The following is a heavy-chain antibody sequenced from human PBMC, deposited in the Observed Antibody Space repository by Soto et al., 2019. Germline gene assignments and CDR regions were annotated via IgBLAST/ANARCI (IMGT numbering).Heavy chain of an antibody. V-gene: IGHV1-46*01. D-gene: IGHD3-3*01. Sequence: SVKVSCKASGDTFTSYHMHSVRQALGQGLEWMGIINPSGGSTSYAQKFQGRVTMNRDTSTRKVYMELSSLRSEDTAVYYCARSGYYPYYYYYGMDVWGQGTTVTVSS. CDR1: GDTFTSYH. CDR2: INPSGGST. J-gene: IGHJ6*02. CDR3: ARSGYYPYYYYYGMDV.